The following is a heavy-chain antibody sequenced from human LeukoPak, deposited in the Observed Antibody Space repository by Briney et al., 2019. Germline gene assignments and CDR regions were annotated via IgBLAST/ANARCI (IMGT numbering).Heavy chain of an antibody. Sequence: PSETLSLTCTVSGGSISSYYWSWIRQPPGKGLEWIGYIYTSGSTNYNPSLKSRVTISVDTSKNQFSLKLSSVTAADTAVYYCAKDGSNDWRWGAFDVWGQGTMVTVSS. CDR1: GGSISSYY. V-gene: IGHV4-59*01. D-gene: IGHD2-15*01. CDR3: AKDGSNDWRWGAFDV. CDR2: IYTSGST. J-gene: IGHJ3*01.